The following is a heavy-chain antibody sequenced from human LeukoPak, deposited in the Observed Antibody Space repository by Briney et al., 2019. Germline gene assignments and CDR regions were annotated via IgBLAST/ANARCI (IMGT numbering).Heavy chain of an antibody. CDR3: ARGSGTAMVSSSLDY. CDR2: IYYSGST. V-gene: IGHV4-39*07. J-gene: IGHJ4*02. D-gene: IGHD5-18*01. CDR1: GGSVSRSPYY. Sequence: SETLSLTCTVSGGSVSRSPYYWGWIRQPPGKGLEWIGNIYYSGSTYYNPSLKSRVTISVDTSKNQFSLKLSSVTAADTAVYYCARGSGTAMVSSSLDYWGQGTLVTVSS.